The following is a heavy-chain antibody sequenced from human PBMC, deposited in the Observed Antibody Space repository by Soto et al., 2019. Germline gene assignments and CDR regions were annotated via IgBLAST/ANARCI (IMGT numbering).Heavy chain of an antibody. Sequence: QEHLVQSGAEVKKPGSSVKVSCRASGGIGSNYAISWVRQAPGQGLKWMGGIVPKFGTANYAQSFKGRVTISVDKSTNSVYMELSSLRSQDTAIYYCAREMASGYSRTWFDPWGQGTLVTVSS. D-gene: IGHD2-15*01. CDR1: GGIGSNYA. J-gene: IGHJ5*02. CDR3: AREMASGYSRTWFDP. V-gene: IGHV1-69*06. CDR2: IVPKFGTA.